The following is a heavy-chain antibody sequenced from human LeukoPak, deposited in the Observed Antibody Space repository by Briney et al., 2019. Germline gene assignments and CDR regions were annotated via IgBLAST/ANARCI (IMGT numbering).Heavy chain of an antibody. D-gene: IGHD6-13*01. CDR3: ASPRNNPNRIAAAADYYYYGMDV. CDR2: INPNSGGT. V-gene: IGHV1-2*02. Sequence: GASVRVSCKASGYTSTGYYMHWVRQAPGQGLEWMGWINPNSGGTNYAQKFQGRVTMTRDTSISTAYMELSRLRSDDTAVYYCASPRNNPNRIAAAADYYYYGMDVWGQGTTVTVSS. CDR1: GYTSTGYY. J-gene: IGHJ6*02.